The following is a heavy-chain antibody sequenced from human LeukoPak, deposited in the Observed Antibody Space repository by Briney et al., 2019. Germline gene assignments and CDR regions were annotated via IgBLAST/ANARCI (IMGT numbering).Heavy chain of an antibody. CDR2: IYYSGST. D-gene: IGHD3-22*01. CDR1: GGSISSHY. CDR3: ARGSSGYYSHDAFDI. J-gene: IGHJ3*02. V-gene: IGHV4-59*11. Sequence: SETLSLTCTVSGGSISSHYWSWIRQPPGKGLEWIGYIYYSGSTNYNPSLKSRVTISVDTSKNQFSLKLSSVTAADTAVYYCARGSSGYYSHDAFDIWGQGTMVTVSS.